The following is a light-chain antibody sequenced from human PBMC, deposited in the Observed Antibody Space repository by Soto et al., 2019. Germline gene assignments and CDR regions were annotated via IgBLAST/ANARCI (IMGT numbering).Light chain of an antibody. CDR3: QQYENIPT. CDR1: QNIGNY. J-gene: IGKJ5*01. V-gene: IGKV1-33*01. Sequence: DIQRTQSPSSLSASVGDRVTITCQASQNIGNYLNWYQQXPGRAPKILIYDASNLEAGVPSRFRGSGSGTDFTFTISRLQPEDIATYYCQQYENIPTFGQGTRLEIK. CDR2: DAS.